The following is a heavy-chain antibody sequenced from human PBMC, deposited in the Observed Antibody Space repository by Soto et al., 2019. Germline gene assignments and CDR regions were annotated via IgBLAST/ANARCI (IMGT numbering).Heavy chain of an antibody. CDR2: INADNGNT. CDR1: GYTFTSYA. CDR3: ARDLGQQLVDY. D-gene: IGHD6-13*01. V-gene: IGHV1-3*01. J-gene: IGHJ4*02. Sequence: GASVKVSCKASGYTFTSYAMHWVRQAPGQRLEWMGWINADNGNTKYAQKLQGRVTITRDTSTSTAYMELRSLRSDDTAVYYCARDLGQQLVDYWGQGTLVTVSS.